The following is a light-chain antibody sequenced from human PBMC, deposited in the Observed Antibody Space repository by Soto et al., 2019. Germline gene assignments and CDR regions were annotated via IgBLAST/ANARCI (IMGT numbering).Light chain of an antibody. CDR2: VND. V-gene: IGLV1-44*01. CDR1: RSNMGTNT. Sequence: SVLTQPPSASGTPGQRVTISCFGGRSNMGTNTVGWYQQLPGAAPKVLLYVNDKRPSGVPDRFSGSNSGTSASLTISGLQSEDEADYYCVAWDDNLDAHVFGTGTKVTVL. J-gene: IGLJ1*01. CDR3: VAWDDNLDAHV.